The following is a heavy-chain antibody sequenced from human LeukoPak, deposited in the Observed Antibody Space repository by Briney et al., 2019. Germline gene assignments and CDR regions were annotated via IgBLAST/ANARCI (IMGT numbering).Heavy chain of an antibody. CDR1: DGSISSAIHH. Sequence: SETLSLTCIVSDGSISSAIHHWGWIRQPPGKGLEWIGSIDYRGNTHYTPSLKSRVTISVDTSKNQLSLKMKSVTAADTAVYYCARWYSSGWAFGYWGQGTLVTVSS. D-gene: IGHD6-19*01. V-gene: IGHV4-39*01. J-gene: IGHJ4*02. CDR3: ARWYSSGWAFGY. CDR2: IDYRGNT.